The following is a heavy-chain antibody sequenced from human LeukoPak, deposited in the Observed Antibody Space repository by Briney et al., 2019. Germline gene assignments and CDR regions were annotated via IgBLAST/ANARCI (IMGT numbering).Heavy chain of an antibody. CDR3: ARLDYDILTGYFNWFDP. J-gene: IGHJ5*02. V-gene: IGHV4-59*08. CDR2: IYYSGST. CDR1: SGSISSYC. Sequence: SSETLSLTCTVSSGSISSYCWSWLRQPPGKGLEWIGYIYYSGSTNYNPSLKSRVTMSVDTSKNQFSLKVRSVTAADTAVYYCARLDYDILTGYFNWFDPWGQGTLVTVSS. D-gene: IGHD3-9*01.